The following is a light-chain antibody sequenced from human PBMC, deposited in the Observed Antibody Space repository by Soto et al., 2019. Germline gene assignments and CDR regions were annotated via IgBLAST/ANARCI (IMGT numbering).Light chain of an antibody. CDR2: DAS. CDR3: QQYNSYSL. V-gene: IGKV1-5*01. J-gene: IGKJ4*01. CDR1: QSISSW. Sequence: DIQMTQSPSTLSASVGDRVTITCRASQSISSWLAWYQQKPGKAPKLLIYDASSLESGVPSRFSGSGSGTEFTLNISSLQPDDFATYYCQQYNSYSLFGGGTKVAIK.